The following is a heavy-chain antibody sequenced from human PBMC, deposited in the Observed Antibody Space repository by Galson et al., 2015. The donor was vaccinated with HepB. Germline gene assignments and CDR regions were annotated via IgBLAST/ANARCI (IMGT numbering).Heavy chain of an antibody. CDR1: GFTFRNFA. CDR2: ISYDGSNK. J-gene: IGHJ6*02. Sequence: SLRLSCAASGFTFRNFAMHWVRQAPGKGLEWVAVISYDGSNKYDADSVKGRFTISRDNSKNTLYLQMNSLRDEDTAVYYCARVGSSGWYGMDVWGQGTTVTVSS. CDR3: ARVGSSGWYGMDV. D-gene: IGHD6-19*01. V-gene: IGHV3-30*04.